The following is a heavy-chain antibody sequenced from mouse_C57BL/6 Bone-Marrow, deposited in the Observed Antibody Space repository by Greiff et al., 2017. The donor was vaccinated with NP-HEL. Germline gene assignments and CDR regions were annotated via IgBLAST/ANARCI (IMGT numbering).Heavy chain of an antibody. J-gene: IGHJ4*01. CDR1: GFTFSDYG. V-gene: IGHV5-15*01. Sequence: EVTLVESGGGLVQPGGSLKLSCAASGFTFSDYGMAWVRQAPRKGPEGVAFISNLAYSIYYADTVTGRFTISRENAKNTLDLEMSSLRSEDTAMYYCARRGLRLHYYAMDYWGQGTSVTVSS. CDR3: ARRGLRLHYYAMDY. D-gene: IGHD3-2*02. CDR2: ISNLAYSI.